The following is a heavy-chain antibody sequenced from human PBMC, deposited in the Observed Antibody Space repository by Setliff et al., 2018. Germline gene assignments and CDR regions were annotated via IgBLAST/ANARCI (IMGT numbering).Heavy chain of an antibody. Sequence: GASVKVSCKASGYTFTSYYMHWVRQAPGQGLEWMGIINPSGGSTSYAQKFQGRVTMTRDTSTSTVYMELSSLRSEDTAVYYCARAGNYNFWSGYPPYYYYYGMDVWGQGTTVTVLL. CDR2: INPSGGST. CDR1: GYTFTSYY. CDR3: ARAGNYNFWSGYPPYYYYYGMDV. D-gene: IGHD3-3*01. V-gene: IGHV1-46*01. J-gene: IGHJ6*02.